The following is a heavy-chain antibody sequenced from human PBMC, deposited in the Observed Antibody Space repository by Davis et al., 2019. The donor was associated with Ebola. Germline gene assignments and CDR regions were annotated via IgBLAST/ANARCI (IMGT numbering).Heavy chain of an antibody. CDR1: GGSISSYY. Sequence: MPSETLSLTCTVSGGSISSYYWSWIRQPPGKGLEWIGYIYYSGSTNYNPSLKSRVTISVDTSKNQFSLKLSSVTAADTAVYYCARALITMVRGVIITPPYYFDYWGQGTLVTVSS. CDR2: IYYSGST. CDR3: ARALITMVRGVIITPPYYFDY. V-gene: IGHV4-59*08. J-gene: IGHJ4*02. D-gene: IGHD3-10*01.